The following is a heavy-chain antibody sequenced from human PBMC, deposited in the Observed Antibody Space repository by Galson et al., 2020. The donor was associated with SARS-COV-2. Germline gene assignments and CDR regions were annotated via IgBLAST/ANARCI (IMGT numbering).Heavy chain of an antibody. D-gene: IGHD2-2*01. Sequence: SVKVSCKASGFTFTSSAVQWVRQARGQRLEWIGWIVVASGNTNYAQKFQERVTITRDMSTSTAYMELSSLRSEDTAVYYCAAPDCSSTSCYDAFDIWGQGTMVTVSS. J-gene: IGHJ3*02. CDR3: AAPDCSSTSCYDAFDI. CDR1: GFTFTSSA. V-gene: IGHV1-58*01. CDR2: IVVASGNT.